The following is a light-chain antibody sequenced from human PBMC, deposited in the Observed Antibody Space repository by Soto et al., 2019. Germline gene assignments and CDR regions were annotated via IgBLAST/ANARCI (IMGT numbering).Light chain of an antibody. CDR2: NNN. CDR1: SSNIGSNP. Sequence: QAVVTQPPSASGTPGQRVTISCSGSSSNIGSNPVHWYQQVPGTAPKLLIHNNNQRPSGVPARFSGSKSGTSASLAISGLQSEDEADYYCAAWDDSLNGVLFGGGTKVTVL. J-gene: IGLJ2*01. CDR3: AAWDDSLNGVL. V-gene: IGLV1-44*01.